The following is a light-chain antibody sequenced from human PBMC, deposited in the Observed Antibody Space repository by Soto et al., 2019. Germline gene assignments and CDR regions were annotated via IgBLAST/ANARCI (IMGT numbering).Light chain of an antibody. V-gene: IGKV3-11*01. J-gene: IGKJ2*01. Sequence: EIVLTQSPATLSLSPGERATLSCRASQSVSSYLAWYQQKPGQAPRLLIYGASNRATDIPARFSGSGSGTDFTLTISSLESEDFAVYYCQQRGNWPRTFGQGTKLEIK. CDR2: GAS. CDR1: QSVSSY. CDR3: QQRGNWPRT.